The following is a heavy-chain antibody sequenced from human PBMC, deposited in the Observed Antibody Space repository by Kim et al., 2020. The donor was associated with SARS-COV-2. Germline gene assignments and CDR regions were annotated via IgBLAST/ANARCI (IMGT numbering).Heavy chain of an antibody. CDR1: GFTFSSYG. V-gene: IGHV3-64D*06. J-gene: IGHJ2*01. CDR2: ISRNGDRT. D-gene: IGHD6-6*01. Sequence: GGSLRLSCSASGFTFSSYGMHWVRQAPGKGLEFVSAISRNGDRTYYTDSVKGRFTISRDNSRDTMYLQMSSLRADDTAVYYCVKEVTLAARDYWYFDLWGRGTLVTVSS. CDR3: VKEVTLAARDYWYFDL.